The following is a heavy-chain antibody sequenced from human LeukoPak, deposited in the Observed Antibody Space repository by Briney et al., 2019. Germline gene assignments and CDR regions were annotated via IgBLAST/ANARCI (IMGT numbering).Heavy chain of an antibody. CDR1: GGSISSYY. J-gene: IGHJ4*02. V-gene: IGHV4-59*01. Sequence: SETLSLTCTVSGGSISSYYWSWIRQPPGKGLEWIGYIYYSGSTNYNPSLKSRVTISVDTSKNQFSLTLSSVTAADTAVYYCARGEIAVAGYFDYWGQGTLVTVSS. CDR3: ARGEIAVAGYFDY. D-gene: IGHD6-19*01. CDR2: IYYSGST.